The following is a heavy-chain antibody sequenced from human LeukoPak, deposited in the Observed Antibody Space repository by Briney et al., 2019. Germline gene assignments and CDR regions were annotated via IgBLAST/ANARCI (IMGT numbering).Heavy chain of an antibody. CDR3: ASAERYYYDSSGSSVVDY. D-gene: IGHD3-22*01. Sequence: SETLSLTCTVSGGSISSYYWSWIRQPAGKGLEWIGRIYTSGSTNYNPSLKSRVTMSVDTSKNQFSLKLSSVTAADTAVYYCASAERYYYDSSGSSVVDYWGQGTLVTVSS. CDR2: IYTSGST. V-gene: IGHV4-4*07. J-gene: IGHJ4*02. CDR1: GGSISSYY.